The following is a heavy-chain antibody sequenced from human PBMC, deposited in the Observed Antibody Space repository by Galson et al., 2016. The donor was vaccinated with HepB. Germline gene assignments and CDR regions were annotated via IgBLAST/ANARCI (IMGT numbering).Heavy chain of an antibody. V-gene: IGHV3-23*01. CDR1: GFTFRNYG. D-gene: IGHD2-2*01. Sequence: LRLSCAASGFTFRNYGMTWVRQAPGKGLEVVSSISRSGDSTDYADSVKGRFTISRDNSKNTLSLQMNSLTADDTAIYYCVQGSTAPAVWGKGTPVTVST. J-gene: IGHJ6*04. CDR3: VQGSTAPAV. CDR2: ISRSGDST.